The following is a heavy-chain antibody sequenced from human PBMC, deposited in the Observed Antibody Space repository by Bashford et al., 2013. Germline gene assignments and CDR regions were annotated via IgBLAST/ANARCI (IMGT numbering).Heavy chain of an antibody. D-gene: IGHD5-12*01. CDR2: ISGSGGST. V-gene: IGHV3-23*01. CDR3: AKGSVATMKFFDS. J-gene: IGHJ4*02. Sequence: VRQVPGKGLEWVSAISGSGGSTYYADSVKGRFTISRDNSKNTLYLQMNSLRAEDTAVYYCAKGSVATMKFFDSWGQGTLVTVSS.